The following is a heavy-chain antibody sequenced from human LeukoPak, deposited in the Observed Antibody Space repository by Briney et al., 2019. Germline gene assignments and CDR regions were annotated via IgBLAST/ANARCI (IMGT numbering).Heavy chain of an antibody. J-gene: IGHJ3*02. CDR1: GFTFDDYA. V-gene: IGHV3-9*01. CDR3: AKDIEQWLVRGTLAFDI. Sequence: GGSLRLSCAASGFTFDDYAMHWVRQAPGKGLEWVSGISWNSGSIGYADSVKGRFTIPRDNAKNSLYLQMNSLRAEDTALYYCAKDIEQWLVRGTLAFDIWGQGTMVTVSS. D-gene: IGHD6-19*01. CDR2: ISWNSGSI.